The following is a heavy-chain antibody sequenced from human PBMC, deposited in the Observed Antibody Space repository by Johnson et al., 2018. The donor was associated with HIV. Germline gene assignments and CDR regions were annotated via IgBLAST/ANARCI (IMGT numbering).Heavy chain of an antibody. J-gene: IGHJ3*02. CDR1: GFSFSEFA. V-gene: IGHV3-64*04. Sequence: VQVVESGGGLVQPGGSLRLSCAASGFSFSEFAMYWVRQAPGKGLEYVSAINSDGSSTSYADSVKGRFTISRDNAKNTLYLQMNSLRAEDTAVYYCARAGWHFGIWGQGTMVTVSS. CDR2: INSDGSST. CDR3: ARAGWHFGI. D-gene: IGHD5-24*01.